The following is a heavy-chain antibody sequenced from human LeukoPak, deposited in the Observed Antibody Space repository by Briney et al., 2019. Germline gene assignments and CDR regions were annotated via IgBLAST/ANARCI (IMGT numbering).Heavy chain of an antibody. J-gene: IGHJ4*02. CDR3: ARVGSSGWHFDY. CDR2: INAGNGNT. Sequence: ASVKVSCKASGYIFTIYAVHWVRQAPGQRLEWMGWINAGNGNTKYSQKSQGRVTISRDASASTVYMELSSLQSEDTAVYYCARVGSSGWHFDYWGQGTLVTVSS. D-gene: IGHD6-19*01. CDR1: GYIFTIYA. V-gene: IGHV1-3*01.